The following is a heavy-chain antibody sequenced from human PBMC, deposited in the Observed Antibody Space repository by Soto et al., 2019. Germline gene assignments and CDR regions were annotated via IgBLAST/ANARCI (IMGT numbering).Heavy chain of an antibody. Sequence: EVQLLESGGGLVQPGGSLRLSCAASGFTFSSYAMSCARQAPGKGLEWVSTISGSGGSTYYADSVKGRFTISRDNYRNPLYLQIQSLGAGDTAVYYGAKVKEVGAITLFDYWGQGTLVTVSS. CDR1: GFTFSSYA. V-gene: IGHV3-23*01. CDR3: AKVKEVGAITLFDY. CDR2: ISGSGGST. J-gene: IGHJ4*02. D-gene: IGHD1-26*01.